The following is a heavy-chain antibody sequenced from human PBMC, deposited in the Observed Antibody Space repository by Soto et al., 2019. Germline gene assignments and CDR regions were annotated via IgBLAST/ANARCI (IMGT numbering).Heavy chain of an antibody. CDR2: IIPIFGTA. Sequence: GASVKVSCKASGGTFSSYAISWVRQAPGQGLEWMGGIIPIFGTANYAQKFQGRVTITADESTSTAYMELSSLRSEDTAVYYCARPQYCSSTSCPYYLDYWGQGTLVTVSS. CDR1: GGTFSSYA. D-gene: IGHD2-2*01. J-gene: IGHJ4*02. V-gene: IGHV1-69*13. CDR3: ARPQYCSSTSCPYYLDY.